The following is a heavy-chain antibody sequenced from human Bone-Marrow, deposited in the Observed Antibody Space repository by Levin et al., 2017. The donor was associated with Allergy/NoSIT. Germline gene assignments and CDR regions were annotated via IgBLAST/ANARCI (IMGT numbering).Heavy chain of an antibody. V-gene: IGHV3-7*04. D-gene: IGHD2/OR15-2a*01. J-gene: IGHJ4*02. CDR1: GFSFKSEW. CDR2: IKPDGSEE. CDR3: AWNQY. Sequence: SCAASGFSFKSEWMSWLRQAPGKGLEWVANIKPDGSEEYYVDSVKGRFTISRDNAKKFLYLAMNSLRGEDTAMYYCAWNQYWGQGTLVTVSS.